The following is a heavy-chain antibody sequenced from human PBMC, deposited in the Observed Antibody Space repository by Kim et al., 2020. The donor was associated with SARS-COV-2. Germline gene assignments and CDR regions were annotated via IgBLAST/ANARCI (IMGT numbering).Heavy chain of an antibody. J-gene: IGHJ4*02. CDR3: GKDKLPYY. CDR2: GDYT. Sequence: GDYTYYADSVKGRFTISRDNSGNTLDLQMNSLRAGDPAIYYCGKDKLPYYCGQGTQVTVSS. D-gene: IGHD2-15*01. V-gene: IGHV3-23*01.